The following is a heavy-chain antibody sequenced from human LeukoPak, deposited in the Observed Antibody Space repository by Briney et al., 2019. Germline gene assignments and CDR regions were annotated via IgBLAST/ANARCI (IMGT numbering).Heavy chain of an antibody. CDR1: GGSISSYY. J-gene: IGHJ3*02. V-gene: IGHV4-59*01. CDR3: ARTSGDAFDI. Sequence: SETLSLTCTVSGGSISSYYWSWIRQPPGKGLEWIGYIYYSGSTNYNPSLKSRVTISVDTSKNQFSLKLSSVTAAGTAVYYCARTSGDAFDIWGQGTMVTVSS. CDR2: IYYSGST.